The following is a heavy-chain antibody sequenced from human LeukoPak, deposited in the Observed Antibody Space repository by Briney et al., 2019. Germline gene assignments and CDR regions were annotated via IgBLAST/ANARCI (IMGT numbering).Heavy chain of an antibody. CDR2: INSNSGGT. CDR1: GYTFTGYY. CDR3: ARGSSIVTSTIDWFDP. J-gene: IGHJ5*02. D-gene: IGHD1-26*01. V-gene: IGHV1-2*02. Sequence: ASVKVSCNSSGYTFTGYYMHWARQAPGPGLEWMGWINSNSGGTHYAQKFQGRVTMTRDTSINTAYMELSRLRSDDTAIYYCARGSSIVTSTIDWFDPWGQGALVAVSS.